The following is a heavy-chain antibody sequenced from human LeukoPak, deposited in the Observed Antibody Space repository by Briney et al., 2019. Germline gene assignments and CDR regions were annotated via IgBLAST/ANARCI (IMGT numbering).Heavy chain of an antibody. D-gene: IGHD3-10*01. J-gene: IGHJ4*02. Sequence: SETLSLTCTVSGGSISSSSYYWGWIRQPPGKGLEWIGSIYYSGSTYYNPSLKSRVTISVDTSKNQFSLKLSSVTAADTAVYYCARVGHRGVAYWGQGTLVTVSS. V-gene: IGHV4-39*07. CDR1: GGSISSSSYY. CDR3: ARVGHRGVAY. CDR2: IYYSGST.